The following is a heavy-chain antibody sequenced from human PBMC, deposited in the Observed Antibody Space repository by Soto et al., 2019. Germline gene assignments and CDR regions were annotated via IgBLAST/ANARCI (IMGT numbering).Heavy chain of an antibody. CDR1: GGSVSSNTAA. V-gene: IGHV6-1*01. D-gene: IGHD6-25*01. Sequence: QPLSLTSVISGGSVSSNTAACNLIRQSPSRGLEWLGRTYYRSKWYTDYAESVKSRMIINPDTSKNQFSLQLNSVIPEDTAVYYCARIRAAYYGIDVWGQGTTVTVSS. J-gene: IGHJ6*02. CDR3: ARIRAAYYGIDV. CDR2: TYYRSKWYT.